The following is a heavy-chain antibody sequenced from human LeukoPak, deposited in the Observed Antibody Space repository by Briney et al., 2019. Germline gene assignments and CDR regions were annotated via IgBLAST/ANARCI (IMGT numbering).Heavy chain of an antibody. J-gene: IGHJ4*02. CDR2: IYPGDSDT. V-gene: IGHV5-51*01. CDR1: GYSFTSYW. Sequence: ESLTISCTGSGYSFTSYWIGWVRQMPGKGLEWMGIIYPGDSDTRYSPSFQGQVTISADKSISTAYLQWSSLKASETAMYYCARGYCSGGSCYGRVSFDNWGQGTLVTVSS. CDR3: ARGYCSGGSCYGRVSFDN. D-gene: IGHD2-15*01.